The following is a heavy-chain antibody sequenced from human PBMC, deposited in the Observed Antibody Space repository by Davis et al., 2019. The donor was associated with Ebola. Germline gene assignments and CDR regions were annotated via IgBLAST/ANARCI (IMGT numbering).Heavy chain of an antibody. J-gene: IGHJ4*02. D-gene: IGHD2-2*02. CDR1: GFTFGDYA. V-gene: IGHV3-49*03. CDR3: TRDGTYCSSTSCYTSLDY. CDR2: IRSKAYGGTT. Sequence: PGGSLRLSCTASGFTFGDYAMSWFRQAPGKGLEWVGFIRSKAYGGTTEYAASVKGRFTISRDDSKSIAYLQMNSLKTEDTAVYYCTRDGTYCSSTSCYTSLDYWGQGTLVTVSS.